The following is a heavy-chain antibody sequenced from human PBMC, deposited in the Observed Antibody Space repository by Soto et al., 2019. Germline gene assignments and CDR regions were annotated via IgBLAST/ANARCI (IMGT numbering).Heavy chain of an antibody. J-gene: IGHJ4*02. CDR2: IRSKANNYAT. V-gene: IGHV3-73*01. CDR3: TRGYGDYVRDY. CDR1: GFTFSGSA. D-gene: IGHD4-17*01. Sequence: EVQLVESGGGLVQPGESLKLSCAVSGFTFSGSAMHWVRQASGKGLEWVGRIRSKANNYATTYAASVKGRFTISRDDSTNTAYLQMNSLKREDTAVYYCTRGYGDYVRDYWGQGTLVTVSS.